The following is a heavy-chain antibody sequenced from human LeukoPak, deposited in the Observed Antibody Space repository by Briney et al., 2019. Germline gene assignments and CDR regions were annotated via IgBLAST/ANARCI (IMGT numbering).Heavy chain of an antibody. D-gene: IGHD6-13*01. CDR3: ARDSIAAANDY. CDR2: ISSSSSYI. CDR1: GFTFSSYS. Sequence: GGSLRLPCAASGFTFSSYSMNWVRQAPGKGLEWVSSISSSSSYIYYADSVKGRFTISRDNAKNSLYLQMNSLRAEDTAVYYCARDSIAAANDYWGQGTLVTVSS. J-gene: IGHJ4*02. V-gene: IGHV3-21*01.